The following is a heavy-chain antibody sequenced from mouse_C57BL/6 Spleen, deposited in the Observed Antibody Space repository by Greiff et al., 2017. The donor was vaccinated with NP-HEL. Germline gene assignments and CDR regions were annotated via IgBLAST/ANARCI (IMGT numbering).Heavy chain of an antibody. J-gene: IGHJ3*01. Sequence: EVKLVESGGGLVKPGGSLKLSCAASGFTFSSYAMSWVRQTPEKRLEWVATISDGGSYTYYPDNVKGRFTISRDNAKNNLYLQMSHLKSEDTAMYYCASAYGYDVGAWFAYWGQGTLVTVSA. CDR1: GFTFSSYA. V-gene: IGHV5-4*03. CDR2: ISDGGSYT. CDR3: ASAYGYDVGAWFAY. D-gene: IGHD2-2*01.